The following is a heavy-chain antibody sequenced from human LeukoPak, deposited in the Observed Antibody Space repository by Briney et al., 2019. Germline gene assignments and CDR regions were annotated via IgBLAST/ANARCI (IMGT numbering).Heavy chain of an antibody. D-gene: IGHD6-13*01. CDR2: ISSSSSYI. Sequence: PGGSLRLSCAASGFTFSSYSMNWVRQAPGKGLEWVSSISSSSSYIYYADSVKGRFTISRDNAKNSLYLEMNSLRAEDTAVYYCARVLGIAAAGTIDYWGQGTLVTVSS. CDR3: ARVLGIAAAGTIDY. V-gene: IGHV3-21*01. CDR1: GFTFSSYS. J-gene: IGHJ4*02.